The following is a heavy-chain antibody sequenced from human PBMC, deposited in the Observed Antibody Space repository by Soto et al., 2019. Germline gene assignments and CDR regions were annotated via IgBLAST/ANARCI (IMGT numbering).Heavy chain of an antibody. Sequence: QVQLQESGPGLVKPSETLSLTCTVSGGSISSYYWSWIRQPAGKGLEWIGRIYTSGSTNYNPSLKSRVTMSVDTSKNQFSLKLSSVTAADTAVYYCARDRGIVLMVYENYFDYWGQGTLVTVSS. J-gene: IGHJ4*02. V-gene: IGHV4-4*07. CDR1: GGSISSYY. CDR3: ARDRGIVLMVYENYFDY. CDR2: IYTSGST. D-gene: IGHD2-8*01.